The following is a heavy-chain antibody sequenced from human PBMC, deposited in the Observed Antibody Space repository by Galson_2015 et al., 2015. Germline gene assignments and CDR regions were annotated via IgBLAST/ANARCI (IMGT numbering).Heavy chain of an antibody. V-gene: IGHV6-1*01. D-gene: IGHD2-15*01. CDR2: TFYRSNWSN. CDR3: ARGDCSSGICNYDSYFYY. Sequence: CAISGDSISSNSATWNWIRQSPSRGLEWLGRTFYRSNWSNHYAVSVESRVTINPDTSKNQFSLHLTSVTPEDTAVYYCARGDCSSGICNYDSYFYYWGQGTLVTVSS. CDR1: GDSISSNSAT. J-gene: IGHJ4*02.